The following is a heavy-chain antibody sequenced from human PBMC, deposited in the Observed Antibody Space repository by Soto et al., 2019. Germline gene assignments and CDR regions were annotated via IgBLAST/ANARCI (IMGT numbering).Heavy chain of an antibody. CDR1: GFTFSVYW. CDR3: ARPGYSNYGPGVDV. V-gene: IGHV3-74*01. J-gene: IGHJ6*02. CDR2: IDSDGSTT. Sequence: EVQLVESGGGLVQPGGSLRLSCAASGFTFSVYWMHWVRQAPGKGLVWVSRIDSDGSTTSYADSVKGRFTISRDNAKSTLYLQMNSLRADDTAVYYCARPGYSNYGPGVDVWGLWSTVTVSS. D-gene: IGHD4-4*01.